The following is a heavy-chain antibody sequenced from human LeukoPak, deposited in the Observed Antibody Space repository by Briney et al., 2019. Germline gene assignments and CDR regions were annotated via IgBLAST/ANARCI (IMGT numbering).Heavy chain of an antibody. V-gene: IGHV5-51*01. CDR1: GYSFTSYW. CDR3: ARRDRTWELLDY. D-gene: IGHD1-26*01. Sequence: GEPLKISCKGSGYSFTSYWIGWVRQMPGKGLEWMGIIYPGDSDTKYSPSFQGQVTILADKSISTAYLQWSSLRASDTAIYYCARRDRTWELLDYWGQGTLVTVSS. J-gene: IGHJ4*02. CDR2: IYPGDSDT.